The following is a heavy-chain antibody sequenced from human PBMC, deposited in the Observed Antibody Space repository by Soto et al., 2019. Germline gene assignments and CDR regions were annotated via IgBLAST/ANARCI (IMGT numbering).Heavy chain of an antibody. CDR2: IYYSGST. J-gene: IGHJ3*02. CDR1: GGSISSYY. V-gene: IGHV4-59*08. D-gene: IGHD3-16*01. CDR3: ARRYGWAFDI. Sequence: LSLTCTVSGGSISSYYWSWIRQPPGKGLEWIGYIYYSGSTNYNPSLKSRVTISVDTSKNQFSLKLSSVTAADTAVYYCARRYGWAFDIWGQGTMVTVS.